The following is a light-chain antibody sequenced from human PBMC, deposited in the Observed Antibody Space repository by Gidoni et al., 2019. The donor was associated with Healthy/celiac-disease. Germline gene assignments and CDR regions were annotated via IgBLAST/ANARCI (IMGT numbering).Light chain of an antibody. CDR1: SLRSYY. V-gene: IGLV3-19*01. CDR3: NSRDSSGKHVV. J-gene: IGLJ2*01. Sequence: SSELSQVPAVPVALGQTVRITCQGDSLRSYYASWYQQKPGQAPVLVIYGKNNRPSGIPGRFSDSSSGNTASLTITGAQAEDEADYYCNSRDSSGKHVVFGGGTKLTVL. CDR2: GKN.